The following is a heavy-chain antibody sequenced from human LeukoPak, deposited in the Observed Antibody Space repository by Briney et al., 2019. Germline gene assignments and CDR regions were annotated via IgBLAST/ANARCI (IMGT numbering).Heavy chain of an antibody. J-gene: IGHJ5*02. CDR3: ARDRGGSYFDP. CDR2: INPSGGSI. Sequence: ASVKVSCKASGYIFTNHYMHWVRQAPGQGLEWMGVINPSGGSITNTQKFQGRVTMTRDTSISTAYMELSRLRSDDTAVYYCARDRGGSYFDPWGQGTLVTVSS. V-gene: IGHV1-46*01. CDR1: GYIFTNHY. D-gene: IGHD1-26*01.